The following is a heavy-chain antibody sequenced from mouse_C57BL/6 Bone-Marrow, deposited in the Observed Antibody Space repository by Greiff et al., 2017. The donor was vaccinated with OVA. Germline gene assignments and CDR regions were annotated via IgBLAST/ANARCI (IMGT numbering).Heavy chain of an antibody. D-gene: IGHD1-1*01. J-gene: IGHJ4*01. Sequence: DVQLQESGPGLVKPSQSLSLTCSVTGYSITSGYYWNWIRQFPGNKLEWMGYISYDGSNNYNPSLKNRISITRDTSKNQFFLKLNSVTTEDTATYYCARGTVVEAMDYWGQGTSVTVSS. CDR1: GYSITSGYY. V-gene: IGHV3-6*01. CDR2: ISYDGSN. CDR3: ARGTVVEAMDY.